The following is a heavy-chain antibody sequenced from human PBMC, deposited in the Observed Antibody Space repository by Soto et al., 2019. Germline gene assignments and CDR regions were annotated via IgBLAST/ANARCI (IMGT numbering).Heavy chain of an antibody. CDR1: GVSISSGDYY. D-gene: IGHD3-10*01. CDR2: IYYSGST. CDR3: ARDEITMVRGVPHWFDP. J-gene: IGHJ5*02. Sequence: SETLSLTYTVSGVSISSGDYYWSWIRQPPGKGLEWIGYIYYSGSTYYNPSLKSRVTISVDTPKNQFSLKLSSVTAADTAVYYCARDEITMVRGVPHWFDPWGQGTLVTVSS. V-gene: IGHV4-30-4*01.